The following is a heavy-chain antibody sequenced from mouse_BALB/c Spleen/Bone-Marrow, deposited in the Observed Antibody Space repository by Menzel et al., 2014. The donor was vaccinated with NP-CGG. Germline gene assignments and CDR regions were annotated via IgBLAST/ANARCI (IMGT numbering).Heavy chain of an antibody. Sequence: EVQGVESGGGLVKPGGSLKLSCAASGFTFSSYAMSWVRQSPEKRLEWVAEISSGGNYTYYPDIVTGRFTISRDNAKNILYLEMSSLRSDDTAMYYCVRAYGSSYAMDYWGQGTSVTVSS. V-gene: IGHV5-9-4*01. J-gene: IGHJ4*01. CDR2: ISSGGNYT. CDR3: VRAYGSSYAMDY. CDR1: GFTFSSYA. D-gene: IGHD1-1*01.